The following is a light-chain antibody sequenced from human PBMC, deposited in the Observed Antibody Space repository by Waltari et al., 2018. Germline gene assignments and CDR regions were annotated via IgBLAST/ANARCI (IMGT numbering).Light chain of an antibody. CDR3: QQYNDWPPQLT. V-gene: IGKV3-15*01. Sequence: ETVMTQSPATLSVSPGEGATLLCRTSQTGSSNLAWYQQKAGQVPRLLIYGASTRATGIAARFSGRGSGTEFTLTISGLQSEDFATYYCQQYNDWPPQLTFGGGTRV. CDR1: QTGSSN. J-gene: IGKJ4*01. CDR2: GAS.